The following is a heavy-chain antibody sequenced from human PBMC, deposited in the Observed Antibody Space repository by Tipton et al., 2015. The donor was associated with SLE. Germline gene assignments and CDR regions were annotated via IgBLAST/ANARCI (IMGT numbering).Heavy chain of an antibody. J-gene: IGHJ4*02. Sequence: TLSLTCTVSGYSISPGYYWGWIRRSPEKGLEWIGSTHYSGTTYYNPSLESRVTMSMDTSKNEFSLNLRSVTATDTAVYYCARLSPLWFGEYTEYWGQGTLVTVTS. V-gene: IGHV4-38-2*02. CDR3: ARLSPLWFGEYTEY. D-gene: IGHD3-10*01. CDR1: GYSISPGYY. CDR2: THYSGTT.